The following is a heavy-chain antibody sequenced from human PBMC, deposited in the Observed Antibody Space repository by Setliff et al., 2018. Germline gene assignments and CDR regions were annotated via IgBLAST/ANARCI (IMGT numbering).Heavy chain of an antibody. D-gene: IGHD3-16*01. CDR2: LKYSGST. Sequence: SETLSLTCTVSGGSISSSSYYWGWIRQPPGKGLEWIGSLKYSGSTYYNPSLKRRVTISVDTSKNQFSLKLNSVTAADTAVYHCARIGGEYWGQGTLVTVSS. J-gene: IGHJ4*02. CDR3: ARIGGEY. CDR1: GGSISSSSYY. V-gene: IGHV4-39*07.